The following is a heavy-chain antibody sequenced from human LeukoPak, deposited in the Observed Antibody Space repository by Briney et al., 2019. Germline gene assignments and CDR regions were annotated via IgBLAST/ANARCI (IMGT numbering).Heavy chain of an antibody. V-gene: IGHV3-11*04. CDR2: ISSSGGTI. CDR3: ATGPSGYFFNY. Sequence: GGSLRLSCAASGFTFSDYYMTWIRQAPGQGPEWISYISSSGGTIFYADSVKGRFTISRDNAKNSVYLQMNSLRAEDTAVYYCATGPSGYFFNYWGQGTQVTVSS. CDR1: GFTFSDYY. D-gene: IGHD2-8*02. J-gene: IGHJ4*02.